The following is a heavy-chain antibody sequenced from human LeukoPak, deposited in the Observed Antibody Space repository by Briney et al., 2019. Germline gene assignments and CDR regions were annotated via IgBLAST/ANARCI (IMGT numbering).Heavy chain of an antibody. V-gene: IGHV3-74*01. Sequence: TGGSLRLSCAASGFTFSGYWVHWVRHVPGKGLVWVSRINSDGSSTNYADSVKGRFTISRDNAKNTLYLQMNSLRAEDTAVYYCARGVNGDSKFDPWGQGTLVTVSS. CDR2: INSDGSST. CDR3: ARGVNGDSKFDP. J-gene: IGHJ5*02. D-gene: IGHD4-17*01. CDR1: GFTFSGYW.